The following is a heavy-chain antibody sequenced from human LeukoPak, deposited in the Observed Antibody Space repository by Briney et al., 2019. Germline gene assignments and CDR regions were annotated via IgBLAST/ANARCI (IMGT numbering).Heavy chain of an antibody. J-gene: IGHJ4*02. CDR1: GFTFSSYA. V-gene: IGHV3-64*01. CDR3: AREYCSGGDCQYYFDY. CDR2: ITSNGGSP. Sequence: QPGGSLRLSCAASGFTFSSYAMHWVRQAPGQGLEYVSAITSNGGSPYYANSVRGRFTISRDNSKNTLYLQMGSLRAEDMAVYYCAREYCSGGDCQYYFDYWGQGTLVTVSS. D-gene: IGHD2-15*01.